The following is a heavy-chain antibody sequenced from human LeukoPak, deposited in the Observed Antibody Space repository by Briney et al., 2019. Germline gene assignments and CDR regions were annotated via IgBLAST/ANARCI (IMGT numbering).Heavy chain of an antibody. D-gene: IGHD4-11*01. Sequence: GSLRLSCATSGFIFSTYALSWVRQPPGKGLEWIGEINHSGSTNYNPSPKSRVTISVDTSKNQFSLKLSSVTAADTAVYYCARGNDYSNYVDYWGQGTLVTVSS. J-gene: IGHJ4*02. CDR3: ARGNDYSNYVDY. V-gene: IGHV4-34*01. CDR1: GFIFSTYA. CDR2: INHSGST.